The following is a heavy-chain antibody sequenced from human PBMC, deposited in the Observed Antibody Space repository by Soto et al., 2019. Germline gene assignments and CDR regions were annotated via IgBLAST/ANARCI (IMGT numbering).Heavy chain of an antibody. CDR2: IYYSGST. Sequence: PSETLSLTCTVSGGSISSSSYYWGWIRQPPGKGLEWIGRIYYSGSTYYNPSLKSRVTISVDTSKNQFSLKLSSVTAADTAVYYCASSTPYSSGWYSSPSRRVFDYWGQGTLVTVSS. D-gene: IGHD6-19*01. CDR3: ASSTPYSSGWYSSPSRRVFDY. V-gene: IGHV4-39*01. CDR1: GGSISSSSYY. J-gene: IGHJ4*02.